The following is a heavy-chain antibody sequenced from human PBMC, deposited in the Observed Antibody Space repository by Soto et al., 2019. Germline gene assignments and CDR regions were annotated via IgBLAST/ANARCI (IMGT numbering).Heavy chain of an antibody. Sequence: GESLKISCAASGFTFSSYSMNWVRQAPGKGLEWVSYISSSSSTIYYADSVKGRFTISRDNAKNSLYLQMNSLRAEDTAVYYCARGYPSYEPGAFDIWGQGTMVTVSS. CDR2: ISSSSSTI. J-gene: IGHJ3*02. V-gene: IGHV3-48*01. CDR1: GFTFSSYS. D-gene: IGHD3-3*01. CDR3: ARGYPSYEPGAFDI.